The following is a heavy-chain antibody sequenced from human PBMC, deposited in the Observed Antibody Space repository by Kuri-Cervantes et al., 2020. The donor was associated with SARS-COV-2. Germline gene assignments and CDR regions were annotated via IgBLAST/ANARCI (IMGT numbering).Heavy chain of an antibody. V-gene: IGHV1-2*02. J-gene: IGHJ4*02. Sequence: ASVKVSCKASGYTFTDYYIHWVRQAPGQGLEWMGWINPNGGGTNYAQKFQGRVTMTRDTSISTAYMELSRLRSDDTAVYYCARDYYGSGSYYPVYWGQGTLVTVSS. CDR2: INPNGGGT. D-gene: IGHD3-10*01. CDR3: ARDYYGSGSYYPVY. CDR1: GYTFTDYY.